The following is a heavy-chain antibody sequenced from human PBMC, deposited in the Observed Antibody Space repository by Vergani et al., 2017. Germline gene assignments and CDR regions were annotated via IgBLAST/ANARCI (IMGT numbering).Heavy chain of an antibody. CDR1: GFTFSSYG. CDR2: IWYDGSNK. D-gene: IGHD6-13*01. V-gene: IGHV3-33*01. CDR3: ARVHGYRAWGLDY. Sequence: QVQLVESGGGVVQPGRSLRLSCAASGFTFSSYGMHWVRQAPGKGLEWVAVIWYDGSNKYYADSVKGRFTISRDNAKNSLYLQMNSLRAEDTAVYYCARVHGYRAWGLDYWGQGTLVTVSS. J-gene: IGHJ4*02.